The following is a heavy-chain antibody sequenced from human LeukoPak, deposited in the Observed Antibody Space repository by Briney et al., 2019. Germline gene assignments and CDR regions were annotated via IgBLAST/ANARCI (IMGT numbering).Heavy chain of an antibody. Sequence: GGSLRLSCAASGCTFSSYSMNWVRQAPGKGLEWLSSISGSSTYIDCADSVKGRFTLSRDNAKNSLYLQMNSLSAEDTAVYYCARALYGDYAFDYWGQGALVTVSS. CDR3: ARALYGDYAFDY. D-gene: IGHD4-17*01. CDR2: ISGSSTYI. CDR1: GCTFSSYS. J-gene: IGHJ4*02. V-gene: IGHV3-21*01.